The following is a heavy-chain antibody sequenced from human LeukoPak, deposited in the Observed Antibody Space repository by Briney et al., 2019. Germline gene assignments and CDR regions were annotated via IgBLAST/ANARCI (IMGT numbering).Heavy chain of an antibody. CDR1: GGTFSSYA. J-gene: IGHJ4*02. V-gene: IGHV1-69*05. Sequence: ASVKASCKASGGTFSSYAISWVRQAPGQGLEWMGGIIPIFGTANYAQKFQGRVTITTDESTSTAYMELSSLRSEDTAVYYCARDREGAGRGVFDYWGQGTLVTVSS. CDR2: IIPIFGTA. D-gene: IGHD1-26*01. CDR3: ARDREGAGRGVFDY.